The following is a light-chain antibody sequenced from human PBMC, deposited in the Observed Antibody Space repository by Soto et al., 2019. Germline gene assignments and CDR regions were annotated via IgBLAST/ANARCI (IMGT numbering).Light chain of an antibody. CDR1: QNINLY. J-gene: IGKJ1*01. CDR2: GAS. CDR3: QQTYTTPWT. V-gene: IGKV1-39*01. Sequence: DIQMTQSPSSLSASVGDRVTITCRATQNINLYLNWYQQRPGKAPEFLIYGASTLQSGVPSRFSGSGSGTDFTLTISSLQPEDFATYYCQQTYTTPWTFGQGTKVEI.